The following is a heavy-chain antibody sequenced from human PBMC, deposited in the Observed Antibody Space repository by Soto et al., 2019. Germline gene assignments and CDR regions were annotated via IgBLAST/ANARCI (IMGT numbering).Heavy chain of an antibody. CDR2: VSPDGRTA. V-gene: IGHV3-74*01. D-gene: IGHD6-19*01. CDR3: ARPFSSGWYGDFDL. Sequence: GGSLRLSCAVSGFTFGNYWMHWVRQAPGKGLVWVSRVSPDGRTATYADSVKGRFTISRDNAKSTLYLQMNSLRAEDTAVYYCARPFSSGWYGDFDLWGQGTLVTVSS. CDR1: GFTFGNYW. J-gene: IGHJ4*02.